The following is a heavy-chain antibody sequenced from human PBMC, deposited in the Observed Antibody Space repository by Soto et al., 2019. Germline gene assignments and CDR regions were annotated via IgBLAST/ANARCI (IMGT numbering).Heavy chain of an antibody. J-gene: IGHJ4*02. CDR2: LNRDGSRT. CDR3: ARDLGGAGSY. CDR1: GFTFSNYW. D-gene: IGHD1-26*01. Sequence: AQLVESGGDLVQPGGSLRLSCAASGFTFSNYWMHWVRQVPGQGPVWVSRLNRDGSRTDYADSVRGRFTIFRDNARNTLYLQMNSLRAEDTAMSYCARDLGGAGSYWGQGTLVTVSS. V-gene: IGHV3-74*01.